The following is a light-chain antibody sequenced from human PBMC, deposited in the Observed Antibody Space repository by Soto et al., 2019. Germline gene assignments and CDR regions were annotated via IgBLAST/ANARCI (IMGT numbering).Light chain of an antibody. CDR3: QQSSSTPPFT. Sequence: DIQMTQSPSTLSASVGDRVTITCRASQSISSWLAWYQQKPGKAPKLLIYAASSLQSGVPSRFSADGSGTDFTLTISSLQPEDFATYYCQQSSSTPPFTFGPGTKVDI. CDR1: QSISSW. V-gene: IGKV1-39*01. CDR2: AAS. J-gene: IGKJ3*01.